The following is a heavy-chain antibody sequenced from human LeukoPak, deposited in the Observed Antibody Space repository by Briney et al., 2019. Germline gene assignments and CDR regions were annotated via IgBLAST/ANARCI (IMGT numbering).Heavy chain of an antibody. J-gene: IGHJ4*02. CDR3: AKDGLCPDVCPTQIAVAGYFDS. D-gene: IGHD6-19*01. Sequence: PGGSLRLSCAASGFMFCIFTMSWVRQAPGKGLEWISPIYSHADSTYYADSVKGRFVISRDNSRNTLLLQMNSLRAEDTAVYYCAKDGLCPDVCPTQIAVAGYFDSWGQGSRVTVSS. V-gene: IGHV3-23*01. CDR1: GFMFCIFT. CDR2: IYSHADST.